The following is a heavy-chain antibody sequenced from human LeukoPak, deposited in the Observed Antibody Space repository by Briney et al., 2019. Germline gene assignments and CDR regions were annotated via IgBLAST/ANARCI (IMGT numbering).Heavy chain of an antibody. V-gene: IGHV4-39*01. D-gene: IGHD3-3*01. Sequence: PSETLSLTCTVSGGSISSSSYYWGWIRQPPGKGLEWIGSIYYSRSTYYNPSLKSRATISVDTSKNQSSLKLSSVTAADTAVYYCAKGEDYDFWSGYPRAFDIWGQGTMVTVSS. CDR1: GGSISSSSYY. J-gene: IGHJ3*02. CDR3: AKGEDYDFWSGYPRAFDI. CDR2: IYYSRST.